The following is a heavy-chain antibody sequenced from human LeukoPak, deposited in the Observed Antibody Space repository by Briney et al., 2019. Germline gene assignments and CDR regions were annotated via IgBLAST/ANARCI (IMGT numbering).Heavy chain of an antibody. Sequence: PSETLSLTCAVYGGSFSGYYWSWIRQPPGKGLEWIGEINHSGSTNYNPSLKSRVTISVDTSKNQFSLKLSSVTAADTAVYYCARDPFVDYGSGSSLYGAYYYYMDVWGKGTTVTVSS. CDR3: ARDPFVDYGSGSSLYGAYYYYMDV. J-gene: IGHJ6*03. CDR1: GGSFSGYY. CDR2: INHSGST. D-gene: IGHD3-10*01. V-gene: IGHV4-34*01.